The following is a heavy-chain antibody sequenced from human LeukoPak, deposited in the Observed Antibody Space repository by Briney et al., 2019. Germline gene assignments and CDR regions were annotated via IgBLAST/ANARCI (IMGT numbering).Heavy chain of an antibody. CDR2: ISYDGSNK. J-gene: IGHJ4*02. CDR1: GFTFSSYA. Sequence: GGSLRLSCAASGFTFSSYAMHWVRQAPGKGLEWVAVISYDGSNKYYADSVKGRFTISRDNSKNTLYLQMNSLRAEDTAVYYCARDPSSSWYGWDYFDYWGQGTLVSVSS. V-gene: IGHV3-30-3*01. CDR3: ARDPSSSWYGWDYFDY. D-gene: IGHD6-13*01.